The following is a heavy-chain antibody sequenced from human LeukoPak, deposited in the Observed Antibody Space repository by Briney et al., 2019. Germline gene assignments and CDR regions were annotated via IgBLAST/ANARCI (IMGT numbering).Heavy chain of an antibody. CDR1: GFTFSTYE. CDR3: ARKTFGTVYFDY. D-gene: IGHD1-1*01. J-gene: IGHJ4*02. Sequence: PGGSLRLSCAASGFTFSTYEMNWVRQAPGKGLEWVSYISPSGTTIYYAESVKGRFTISRDNAKNSVYLQMSSLRVEDTAVYYCARKTFGTVYFDYWGQGILVTVSS. V-gene: IGHV3-48*03. CDR2: ISPSGTTI.